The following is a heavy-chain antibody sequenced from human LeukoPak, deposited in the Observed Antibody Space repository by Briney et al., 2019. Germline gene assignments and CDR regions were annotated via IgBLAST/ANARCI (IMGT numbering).Heavy chain of an antibody. CDR3: AKDGFIGWYAMGFDY. V-gene: IGHV3-9*01. Sequence: PGRSLRLSCAASGFTFDDYAMHWVRQAPGKGLEWVSGISWNSGSIGYADSVKGRFTISRDNAKNSLYLQMNSLRAEDTAVYYCAKDGFIGWYAMGFDYWGQGTLVTVSS. CDR2: ISWNSGSI. D-gene: IGHD6-19*01. CDR1: GFTFDDYA. J-gene: IGHJ4*02.